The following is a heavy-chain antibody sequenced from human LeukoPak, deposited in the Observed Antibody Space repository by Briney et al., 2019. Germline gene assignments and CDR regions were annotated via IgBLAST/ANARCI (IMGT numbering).Heavy chain of an antibody. CDR1: GGSISSSSYY. CDR2: IYYSGST. V-gene: IGHV4-39*07. J-gene: IGHJ4*02. D-gene: IGHD4-23*01. Sequence: SETLSLTCTVSGGSISSSSYYWGWIRQPPGQGLEWIGSIYYSGSTYYNPSLKSRVTISVDTSKNQFSLKLSSVTAADTAVYYCARKRGLRWSLDYWGQGTLVTVSS. CDR3: ARKRGLRWSLDY.